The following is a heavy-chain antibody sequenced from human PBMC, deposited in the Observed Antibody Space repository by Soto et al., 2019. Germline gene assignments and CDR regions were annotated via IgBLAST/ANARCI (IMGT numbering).Heavy chain of an antibody. V-gene: IGHV1-18*01. Sequence: ASVKVSCKASGYTFSNYGISWVRQGPGQGLEWMGWISGYKGNTHYEEKVQDRIKMTTDTSTSTTYLELRSLRSDDTAVYFCARDPGFGFGYSYAFAMDVWGQGTTVTVSS. CDR2: ISGYKGNT. J-gene: IGHJ6*02. CDR3: ARDPGFGFGYSYAFAMDV. D-gene: IGHD5-18*01. CDR1: GYTFSNYG.